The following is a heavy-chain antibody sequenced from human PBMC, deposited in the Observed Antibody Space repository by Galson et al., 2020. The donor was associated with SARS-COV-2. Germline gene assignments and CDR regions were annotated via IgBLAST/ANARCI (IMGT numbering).Heavy chain of an antibody. CDR3: ARDVSGLDPEYFQH. J-gene: IGHJ1*01. D-gene: IGHD2-8*01. CDR2: ISYDGSNK. Sequence: GGSLRLSCAASGFTFSSYAMHWVRQAPGKGLEWVAVISYDGSNKYYADSVKGRFTISRDNSKNTLYLQMNSLRAEDTAVYYCARDVSGLDPEYFQHWGQGTLVTVSS. CDR1: GFTFSSYA. V-gene: IGHV3-30*04.